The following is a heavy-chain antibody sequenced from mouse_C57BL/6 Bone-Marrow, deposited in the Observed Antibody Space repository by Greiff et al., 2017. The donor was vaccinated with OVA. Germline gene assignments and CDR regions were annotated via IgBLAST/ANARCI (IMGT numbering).Heavy chain of an antibody. CDR1: GFSLTSYA. D-gene: IGHD1-1*01. CDR2: IWTGGGT. J-gene: IGHJ4*01. Sequence: VKLMESGPGLVAPSQSLSITCTVSGFSLTSYAISWVRQPPGKGLEWLGVIWTGGGTNYNSALKSRLSISKDNSKSQVFLKMNSLQTDDTARYYCARIYYGSSYPYAMDYWGQGTSVTVSS. V-gene: IGHV2-9-1*01. CDR3: ARIYYGSSYPYAMDY.